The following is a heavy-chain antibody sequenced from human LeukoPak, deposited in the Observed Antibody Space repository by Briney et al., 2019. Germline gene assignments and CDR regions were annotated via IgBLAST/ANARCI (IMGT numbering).Heavy chain of an antibody. V-gene: IGHV4-30-2*01. Sequence: SETLSLTCTVSGGSISSGGYYWSWIRQPPGKGLEWIGYIYHSGSTYYNPSLKSRVTISVDRSKNQFSLKLSSVTAADTAVYYCARWRTQPGIYQLPTFGFDYWGQGTLVTVSS. D-gene: IGHD2-2*01. J-gene: IGHJ4*02. CDR3: ARWRTQPGIYQLPTFGFDY. CDR2: IYHSGST. CDR1: GGSISSGGYY.